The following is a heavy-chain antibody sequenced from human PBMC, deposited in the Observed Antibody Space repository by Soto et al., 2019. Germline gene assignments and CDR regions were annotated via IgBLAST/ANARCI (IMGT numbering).Heavy chain of an antibody. J-gene: IGHJ4*02. CDR3: ARAVGGYSYGYFDY. V-gene: IGHV1-69*06. Sequence: SVKVSCKASGGTFSSYAISWVRQAPGQGLEWMGGIIPIFGTANYAQKFQGRVTITADKSTSTAYMELSSLRSEDTAVYYCARAVGGYSYGYFDYWGQGTLVTVSS. CDR2: IIPIFGTA. D-gene: IGHD5-18*01. CDR1: GGTFSSYA.